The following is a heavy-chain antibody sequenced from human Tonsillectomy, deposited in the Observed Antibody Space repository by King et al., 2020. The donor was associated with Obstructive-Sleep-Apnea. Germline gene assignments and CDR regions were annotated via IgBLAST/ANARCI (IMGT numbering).Heavy chain of an antibody. J-gene: IGHJ4*02. CDR3: TAELRYFDPPNY. D-gene: IGHD3-9*01. V-gene: IGHV3-49*01. Sequence: VQLVESGGGLVQPGQSLRLSCTTSGFGFGDYALSWFRQAPGKGLEWVGFSRKQAYGGTTEYAASVKGRFTISRDGSKSIAYLQMNSLKTEDTAVYYCTAELRYFDPPNYWGQGTLVIVSS. CDR2: SRKQAYGGTT. CDR1: GFGFGDYA.